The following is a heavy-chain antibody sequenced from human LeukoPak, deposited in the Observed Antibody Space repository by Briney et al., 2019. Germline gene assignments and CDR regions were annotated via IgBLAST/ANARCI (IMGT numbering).Heavy chain of an antibody. Sequence: GGSLRLSCAASGFTVSSNYMNWVRQAPGKGLEWDSVIYGGGSTYYADSVKGRFTISRDNSKNTLYLQMNSLRAEDTAVYYCARSPSSGYSYYFDYWGQGNLVTVSS. CDR3: ARSPSSGYSYYFDY. V-gene: IGHV3-53*01. J-gene: IGHJ4*02. CDR2: IYGGGST. D-gene: IGHD3-3*01. CDR1: GFTVSSNY.